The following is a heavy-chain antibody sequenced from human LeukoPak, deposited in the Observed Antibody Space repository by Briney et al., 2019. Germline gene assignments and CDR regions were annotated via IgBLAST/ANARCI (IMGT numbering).Heavy chain of an antibody. V-gene: IGHV1-2*02. CDR1: GYTFTSYD. CDR3: ARGRLSAGWEIRPKFDY. J-gene: IGHJ4*02. D-gene: IGHD1-26*01. CDR2: INPNSGGT. Sequence: GASVKVSCKASGYTFTSYDINWVRQAPGQGLEWMGWINPNSGGTKYAQKFQGRVTMTRDMSISTYYMELRRMRSDDTAVYNCARGRLSAGWEIRPKFDYWGQGTLVTVSS.